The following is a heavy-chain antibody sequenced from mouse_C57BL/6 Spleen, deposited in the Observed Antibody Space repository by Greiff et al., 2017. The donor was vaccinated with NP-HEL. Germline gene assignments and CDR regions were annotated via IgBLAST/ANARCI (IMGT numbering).Heavy chain of an antibody. D-gene: IGHD2-5*01. CDR1: GYTFTDYN. CDR2: INPNNGGT. J-gene: IGHJ1*03. V-gene: IGHV1-18*01. Sequence: EVQLQQSGPELVKPGASVKIPCKASGYTFTDYNMDWVKQSHGKSLEWIGDINPNNGGTIYNQKFKGKATLTVDKSSSTAYMELRSLTSEDTAVYYCARAYYSNHWYFDVWGTGTTVTVSS. CDR3: ARAYYSNHWYFDV.